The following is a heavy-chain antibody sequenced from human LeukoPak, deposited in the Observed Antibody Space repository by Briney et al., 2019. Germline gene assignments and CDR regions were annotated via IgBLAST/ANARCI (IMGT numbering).Heavy chain of an antibody. CDR3: ARHSFSGSGSFVWFDP. J-gene: IGHJ5*02. D-gene: IGHD3-10*01. V-gene: IGHV5-51*01. CDR2: IYPGDSDT. Sequence: GESLQISCNGSGYSFTNYWIGWVRQMPGKGLEWMGIIYPGDSDTRYSPSFQGQVSMSADKSTSTAYLQWSSLKASDTAMYYCARHSFSGSGSFVWFDPWGQGTLVTVSS. CDR1: GYSFTNYW.